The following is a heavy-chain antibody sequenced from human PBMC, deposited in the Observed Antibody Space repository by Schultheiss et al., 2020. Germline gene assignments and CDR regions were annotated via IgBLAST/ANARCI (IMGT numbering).Heavy chain of an antibody. CDR1: GFTFGDYA. D-gene: IGHD2-21*02. J-gene: IGHJ4*02. V-gene: IGHV3-7*01. CDR2: IKQDGSEK. CDR3: ARWAYCGGDCFHFDY. Sequence: GGSLRLSCTASGFTFGDYAMSWFRQAPGKGLEWVANIKQDGSEKYYVDSVKGRFTISRDNSKNTLYLQMNSLRAEDTAVYYCARWAYCGGDCFHFDYWGQGTLVTVSS.